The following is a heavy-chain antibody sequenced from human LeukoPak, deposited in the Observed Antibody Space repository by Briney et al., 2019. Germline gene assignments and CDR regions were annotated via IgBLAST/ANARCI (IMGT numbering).Heavy chain of an antibody. CDR2: ISSSGGST. CDR1: GFTFSSYW. V-gene: IGHV3-64*01. Sequence: PGGSLRLSCAASGFTFSSYWMHWVRQAPGKGLESVSAISSSGGSTYYANSVKGRFTISRDNSKNTLYLQMGSLRAEDLVVYYCARDFGLTGKVDYWGQGTLVTVSS. CDR3: ARDFGLTGKVDY. J-gene: IGHJ4*02. D-gene: IGHD1-20*01.